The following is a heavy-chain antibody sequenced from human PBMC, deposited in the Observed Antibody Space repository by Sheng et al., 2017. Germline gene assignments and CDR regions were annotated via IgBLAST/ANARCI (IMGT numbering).Heavy chain of an antibody. D-gene: IGHD3-10*01. Sequence: QVQLQQWGAGLLKPSETLSLTCAVYGGSFSGYYWSWIRQPPGKGLEWIGEINHSGSTNYNPSLKSRVTISVDTSKNQFSLKLSSVTAADTAVYYCARGSRMVRGVKWFDPWGQGTLVTVSS. V-gene: IGHV4-34*01. CDR1: GGSFSGYY. CDR3: ARGSRMVRGVKWFDP. CDR2: INHSGST. J-gene: IGHJ5*02.